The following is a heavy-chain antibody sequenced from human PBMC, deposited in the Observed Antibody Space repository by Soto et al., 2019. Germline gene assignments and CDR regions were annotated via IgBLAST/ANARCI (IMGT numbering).Heavy chain of an antibody. J-gene: IGHJ5*02. V-gene: IGHV4-34*01. Sequence: SETMSLSCAFYGLSFSGSYWSWIRKPPGKGLEWIGEINHSGSTNYNPSLKSRVTISVDTSKNQFSLKLSSVTAADTAVYYCARAGFGETLRYNCFDPWGQGTLVTVSS. CDR3: ARAGFGETLRYNCFDP. CDR2: INHSGST. D-gene: IGHD3-10*01. CDR1: GLSFSGSY.